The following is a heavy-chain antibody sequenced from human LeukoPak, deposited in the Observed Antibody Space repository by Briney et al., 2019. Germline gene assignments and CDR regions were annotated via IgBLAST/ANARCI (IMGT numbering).Heavy chain of an antibody. J-gene: IGHJ4*02. CDR2: IYSGGST. V-gene: IGHV3-53*01. CDR1: GFIVSSNY. CDR3: ARVSYDLWSGYYFDY. Sequence: PGGSLRLSCAASGFIVSSNYMSWVRQAPGKGLEWVSVIYSGGSTYYADSVKSRFTISRDNSKNTLYLQMNSLRAEDTAVYYCARVSYDLWSGYYFDYWGQGSLVTVSS. D-gene: IGHD3-3*01.